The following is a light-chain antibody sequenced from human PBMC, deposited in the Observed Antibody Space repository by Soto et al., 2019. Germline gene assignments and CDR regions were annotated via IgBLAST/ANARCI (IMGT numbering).Light chain of an antibody. J-gene: IGLJ1*01. Sequence: QSVLTQPPSASGSLGQSVTISCTGTSSDVGAYNYVSWYQQHPGKAPKLMIYEVSKRPSGVPDRFSGSKSGNTASLTVSGLQAEDEADYYCSSYAGSNNFFYVLGTGNKVTVL. V-gene: IGLV2-8*01. CDR1: SSDVGAYNY. CDR3: SSYAGSNNFFYV. CDR2: EVS.